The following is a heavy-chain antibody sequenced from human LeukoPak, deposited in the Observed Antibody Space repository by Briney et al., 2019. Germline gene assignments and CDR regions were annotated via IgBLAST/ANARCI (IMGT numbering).Heavy chain of an antibody. D-gene: IGHD6-13*01. V-gene: IGHV7-4-1*02. Sequence: GASVKVSCKASGYTFTSYAMNWVRQAPGQGLEWMGWINTNTGNPTYAQGFTGRFVFSLDTSVSTAYLQISSLKAEDTAVYYCARGIAAAGRDWYFDLWGRGTLVTVSS. CDR1: GYTFTSYA. J-gene: IGHJ2*01. CDR3: ARGIAAAGRDWYFDL. CDR2: INTNTGNP.